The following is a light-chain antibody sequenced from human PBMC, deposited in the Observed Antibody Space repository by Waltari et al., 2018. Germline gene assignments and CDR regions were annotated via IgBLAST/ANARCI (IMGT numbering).Light chain of an antibody. V-gene: IGLV3-10*01. CDR2: EDT. Sequence: SYELTQPPSVSVSPGQTARITCSGHELPRKYAYWFQQKSGQAPRLVIYEDTKRPSGIPARFSWSRSGTVATLTSTGAQVDDEADYYCYSSDTSGRRVCGGGTTVVVL. CDR3: YSSDTSGRRV. J-gene: IGLJ1*01. CDR1: ELPRKY.